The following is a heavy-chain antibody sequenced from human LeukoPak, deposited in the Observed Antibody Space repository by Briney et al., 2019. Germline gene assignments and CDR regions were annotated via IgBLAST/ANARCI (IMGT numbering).Heavy chain of an antibody. CDR1: GGTFSSYA. V-gene: IGHV1-69*01. CDR2: IFPIFGTP. J-gene: IGHJ4*02. D-gene: IGHD3-22*01. CDR3: TRDSYYYDTSGYPVLI. Sequence: GSSVKVSCKASGGTFSSYAISWVRQAPGQGLEWMGGIFPIFGTPNYAQRFQGRVTITADESTSTVSMELSGLRSEDTAVYYCTRDSYYYDTSGYPVLIWGQGTLVTVSS.